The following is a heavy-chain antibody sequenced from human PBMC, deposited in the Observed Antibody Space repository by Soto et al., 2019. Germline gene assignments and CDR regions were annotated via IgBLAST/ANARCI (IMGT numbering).Heavy chain of an antibody. D-gene: IGHD2-2*01. CDR2: INHRGST. V-gene: IGHV4-34*01. CDR1: GGSFTGYY. CDR3: ARGRQVTPASLFRRAGDNSLDV. Sequence: TLSLTCAVYGGSFTGYYWSWIRQPPGKGLEWIGEINHRGSTNHNPSLGSRVTTSVDTSKNQFFLKLKSVTAADTAMYYCARGRQVTPASLFRRAGDNSLDVWGQGSTVTVSS. J-gene: IGHJ6*02.